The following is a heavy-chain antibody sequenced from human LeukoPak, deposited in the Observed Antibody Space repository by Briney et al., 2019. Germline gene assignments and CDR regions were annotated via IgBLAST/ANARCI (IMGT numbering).Heavy chain of an antibody. D-gene: IGHD5-12*01. Sequence: GASVTVSCTASGYTFTSYDINWVRQAPGQGLEWMGWMNPNSGNTDYAKKFQRRVTITRNPSISTAYLGLSSLRSEDTAVYYCARRGVRDGYIAAYWGQGTLVTVSS. CDR2: MNPNSGNT. V-gene: IGHV1-8*01. CDR3: ARRGVRDGYIAAY. J-gene: IGHJ4*02. CDR1: GYTFTSYD.